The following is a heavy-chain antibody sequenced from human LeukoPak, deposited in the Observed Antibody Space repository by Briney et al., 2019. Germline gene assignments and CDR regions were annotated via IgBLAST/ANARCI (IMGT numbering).Heavy chain of an antibody. CDR2: ISCTSGSI. D-gene: IGHD4-17*01. CDR1: GFTFDDYA. V-gene: IGHV3-9*03. CDR3: AKGTDLLRSHFDY. Sequence: GGPLRLSCAATGFTFDDYAMNWGRQAPGKGVEWVSGISCTSGSIGYAASVKGRFTISRDNAKNSLYLQMNSLSAEDMALYYCAKGTDLLRSHFDYWGQGTLVTVSS. J-gene: IGHJ4*02.